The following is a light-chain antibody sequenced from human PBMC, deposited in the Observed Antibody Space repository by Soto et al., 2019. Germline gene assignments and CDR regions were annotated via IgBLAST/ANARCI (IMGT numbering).Light chain of an antibody. CDR3: RSISSSSTSV. V-gene: IGLV2-14*01. J-gene: IGLJ2*01. CDR2: DVT. Sequence: QSALTQPASVSGSPGQSITISCTGTSSDVGGYNYVSWYQQHPGKAPKAMIYDVTNRPSGVSNRFSGSKSGNTASLTISGLQAGDEAYYLRRSISSSSTSVFGGRTKLTVL. CDR1: SSDVGGYNY.